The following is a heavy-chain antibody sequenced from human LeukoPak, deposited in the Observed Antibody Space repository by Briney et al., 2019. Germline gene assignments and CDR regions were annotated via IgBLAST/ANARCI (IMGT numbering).Heavy chain of an antibody. J-gene: IGHJ4*02. D-gene: IGHD5-18*01. CDR1: GGSFSGYY. CDR2: INHSGST. V-gene: IGHV4-34*01. CDR3: ARIFRGDTAMVKPYYFDY. Sequence: SETLSLTCAVYGGSFSGYYWSWIRQPPGKGLEWIGEINHSGSTNYNPSLKSRVTISVDTSKNQFSLKLSSVTAADTAVYYCARIFRGDTAMVKPYYFDYWGQGTLVTVSS.